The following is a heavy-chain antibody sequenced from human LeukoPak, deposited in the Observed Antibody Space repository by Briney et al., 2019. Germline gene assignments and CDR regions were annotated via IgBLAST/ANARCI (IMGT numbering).Heavy chain of an antibody. CDR1: GFTFTSYS. CDR2: ISYDGSNK. Sequence: PGGSLRLSCAASGFTFTSYSMHWVRQAPGKGLEWVAVISYDGSNKYYADSVKGRFTISRDNPKNTMYLQMNNLRAADTAVYYCARDRIAYYDKGGFDPWGQGTLVTVSS. V-gene: IGHV3-30-3*01. D-gene: IGHD3-22*01. J-gene: IGHJ5*02. CDR3: ARDRIAYYDKGGFDP.